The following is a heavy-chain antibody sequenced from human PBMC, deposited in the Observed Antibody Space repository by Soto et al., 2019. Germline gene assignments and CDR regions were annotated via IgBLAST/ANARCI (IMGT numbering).Heavy chain of an antibody. J-gene: IGHJ5*02. CDR1: GGSISSGY. Sequence: QVQLQESGPGLVKPSETLSLTCSVSGGSISSGYWTWIRQPPGKGLEWIGYIYYGGSINYNPSLKSRVIRSVDTAKNQFSLSLSSVSAADTAVYYCTGAYYDVSGYSLDPWGQGTSVTVSS. V-gene: IGHV4-59*01. CDR3: TGAYYDVSGYSLDP. D-gene: IGHD3-22*01. CDR2: IYYGGSI.